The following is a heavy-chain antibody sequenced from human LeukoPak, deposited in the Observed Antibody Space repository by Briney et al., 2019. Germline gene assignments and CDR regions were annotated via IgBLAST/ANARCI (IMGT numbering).Heavy chain of an antibody. D-gene: IGHD3-22*01. J-gene: IGHJ4*02. CDR2: IRNQEYDGTT. Sequence: PGGSLRLSCTTSGFNFSEHALSWVRQAPGKGREWVGFIRNQEYDGTTEYAASVKGRFFMSRDDSKSVAFLQMNSLKIEDTAKYYCSSQPHYYDSRDYLDYWGQGTLVAVSS. CDR1: GFNFSEHA. V-gene: IGHV3-49*04. CDR3: SSQPHYYDSRDYLDY.